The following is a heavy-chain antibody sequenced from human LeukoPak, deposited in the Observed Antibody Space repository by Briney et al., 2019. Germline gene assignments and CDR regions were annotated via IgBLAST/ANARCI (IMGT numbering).Heavy chain of an antibody. CDR3: ARANMVRGVGSFFDRNWFDP. CDR2: IIPIFGTA. J-gene: IGHJ5*02. V-gene: IGHV1-69*06. D-gene: IGHD3-10*01. Sequence: ASVKVSCKASGGTFSSYVISWVRQAPGQGLEWMGGIIPIFGTANYAGKFQGRVTITADKSTSTAHMELSSLRSEDTAMYYCARANMVRGVGSFFDRNWFDPWGQGTLVTVSS. CDR1: GGTFSSYV.